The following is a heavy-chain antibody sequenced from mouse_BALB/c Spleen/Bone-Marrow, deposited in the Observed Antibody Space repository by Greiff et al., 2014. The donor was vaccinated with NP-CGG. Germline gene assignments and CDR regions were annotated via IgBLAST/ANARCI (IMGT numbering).Heavy chain of an antibody. CDR3: ARNHRGYYFDY. J-gene: IGHJ2*01. V-gene: IGHV2-2*02. Sequence: QVQLQQSGPGLVQPSQSLSITCTVSGFSLSSYGVHWVRQSPGKGLEWLRVIWSGGSTDYNAALISRLTISKDNSKSQVFFKMTSLQANDTAIYYCARNHRGYYFDYWGQGTTLTVSS. D-gene: IGHD3-1*01. CDR2: IWSGGST. CDR1: GFSLSSYG.